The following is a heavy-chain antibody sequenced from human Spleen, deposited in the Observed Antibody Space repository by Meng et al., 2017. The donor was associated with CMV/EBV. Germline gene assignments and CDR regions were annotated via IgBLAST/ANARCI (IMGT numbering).Heavy chain of an antibody. J-gene: IGHJ3*02. CDR1: AFTFSDYY. D-gene: IGHD2-2*01. CDR3: GREGCSSTSCQGAFDI. V-gene: IGHV3-11*04. CDR2: ISGSGSTI. Sequence: GGSLRLSCAASAFTFSDYYMSWIRQAPGKGLEWLSYISGSGSTIYYADSVKGRYTISRDNSKNTLYLQMNSLRAEDSAVYYCGREGCSSTSCQGAFDIWGQGTMVTVSS.